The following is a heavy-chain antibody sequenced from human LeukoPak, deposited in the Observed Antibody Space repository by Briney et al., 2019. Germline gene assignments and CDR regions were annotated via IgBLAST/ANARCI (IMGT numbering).Heavy chain of an antibody. D-gene: IGHD3-16*01. Sequence: GGSLRLSCATSGFTVSSNYMTWVRQAPGKGLEWVSVIYSGGGTRYADSVKGRFTISRDNSKNALYLQMNSLRAEDTAVCYCATHSGGYWGQGTLVTVSS. CDR1: GFTVSSNY. J-gene: IGHJ4*02. CDR2: IYSGGGT. CDR3: ATHSGGY. V-gene: IGHV3-66*01.